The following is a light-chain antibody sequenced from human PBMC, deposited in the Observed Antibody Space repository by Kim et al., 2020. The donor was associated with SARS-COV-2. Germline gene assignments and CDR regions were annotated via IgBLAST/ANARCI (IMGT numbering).Light chain of an antibody. J-gene: IGLJ1*01. Sequence: SYELTQPPSVSVAPGQTALITCGGNIIASKRVHRYQQRPGQAPVLVIYYDTDRPSGIPERFSGSSSGNTATLTISRVEDGDEADYYCQVWDGNSDHPYVFGTGTKVTVL. CDR3: QVWDGNSDHPYV. CDR2: YDT. CDR1: IIASKR. V-gene: IGLV3-21*04.